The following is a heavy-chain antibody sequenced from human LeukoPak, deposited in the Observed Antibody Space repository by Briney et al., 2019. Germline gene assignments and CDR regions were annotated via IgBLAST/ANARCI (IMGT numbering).Heavy chain of an antibody. CDR1: GFTFSSYW. V-gene: IGHV3-7*01. D-gene: IGHD6-19*01. CDR3: ARQYSSGWYVDDDAFDI. Sequence: GGSLRLSCAASGFTFSSYWMSWVRQAPGKGLEWVANIKQDGSEKYYVDSVKGRFTISRDNAKNPLYLQMNSLRAEDTAVYYCARQYSSGWYVDDDAFDIWGQGTMVTVSS. CDR2: IKQDGSEK. J-gene: IGHJ3*02.